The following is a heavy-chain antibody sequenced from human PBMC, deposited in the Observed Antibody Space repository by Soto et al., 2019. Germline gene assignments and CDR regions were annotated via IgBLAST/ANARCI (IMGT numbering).Heavy chain of an antibody. J-gene: IGHJ3*02. V-gene: IGHV3-21*01. CDR3: ARGQVGASLNAFDI. CDR2: ISAISNDI. Sequence: GGSLRLSCVASGFTFSIYSINWVRQAPGKGLEWVSSISAISNDISYADSVKGRFTISRDNAKTSLFLQMNSLRAEDTAVYYCARGQVGASLNAFDIWGQGTLVTVSS. D-gene: IGHD1-26*01. CDR1: GFTFSIYS.